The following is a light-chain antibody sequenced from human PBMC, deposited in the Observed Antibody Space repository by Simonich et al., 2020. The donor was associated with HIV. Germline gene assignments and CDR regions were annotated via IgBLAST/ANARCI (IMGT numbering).Light chain of an antibody. CDR1: QSVSSD. J-gene: IGKJ4*01. Sequence: EIVLTQSPATLSLSPGERATLSCRASQSVSSDLAWYQQKPGQAPRLLIYDASNRATGIPARFSGSGSGTDFTLTISSLEPEDFAVYYCQQYGGSPLTFGGGTKVEI. CDR3: QQYGGSPLT. CDR2: DAS. V-gene: IGKV3-11*01.